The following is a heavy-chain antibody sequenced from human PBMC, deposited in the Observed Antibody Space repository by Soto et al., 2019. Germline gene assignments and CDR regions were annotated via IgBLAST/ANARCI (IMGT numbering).Heavy chain of an antibody. V-gene: IGHV4-30-4*01. CDR3: VGVLDKGVDY. CDR2: IYYSGST. J-gene: IGHJ4*02. D-gene: IGHD1-26*01. CDR1: GGSINSGDCD. Sequence: PSETLAVTCTLSGGSINSGDCDWSWIRQPRGKGMEWIGYIYYSGSTYYNPSLKSRVTISVDTSKNQFSLKLSSVTAAVTAVSYCVGVLDKGVDYWGQGTLVTFSS.